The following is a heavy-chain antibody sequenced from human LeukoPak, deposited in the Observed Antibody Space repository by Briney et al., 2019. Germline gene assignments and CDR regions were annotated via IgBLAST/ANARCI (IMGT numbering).Heavy chain of an antibody. CDR3: AKDRTPFDY. CDR1: GFIFSNDA. Sequence: GGSLRLSCAASGFIFSNDAMSWVHQAPGKGLEWVSAISGSGGITHYADSVKGRFTISRDNFKNTVYLQMNSLRAEDTAVYYCAKDRTPFDYWGQGTLVTVSS. J-gene: IGHJ4*02. V-gene: IGHV3-23*01. CDR2: ISGSGGIT.